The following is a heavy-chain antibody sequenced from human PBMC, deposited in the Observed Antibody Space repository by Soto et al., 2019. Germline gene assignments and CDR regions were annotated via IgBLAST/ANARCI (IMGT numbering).Heavy chain of an antibody. Sequence: EVQLLESGGGLVQPGGSLRLSCAASGFTFSTYAMSWVRQAPGKGLEWVSTITGSSGSTFYADSVKGRFTISRDNSKNTLYLQMNSLRAEDTAAYYCARRGYDILTGSDYYYYYGMDVWGQGTTVTVSS. CDR2: ITGSSGST. J-gene: IGHJ6*02. V-gene: IGHV3-23*01. CDR1: GFTFSTYA. D-gene: IGHD3-9*01. CDR3: ARRGYDILTGSDYYYYYGMDV.